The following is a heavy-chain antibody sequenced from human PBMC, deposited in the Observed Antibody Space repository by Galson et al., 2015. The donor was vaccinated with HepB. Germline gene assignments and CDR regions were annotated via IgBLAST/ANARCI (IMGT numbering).Heavy chain of an antibody. J-gene: IGHJ3*02. CDR2: ISGSGGST. CDR3: AKDARGGIYYGSVGAFDI. CDR1: GFTFSSYA. V-gene: IGHV3-23*01. D-gene: IGHD3-22*01. Sequence: SLRLSCAASGFTFSSYAMSWVRQAPGKGLEWVSAISGSGGSTYYADSVKGRFTISRDNSKNTLYLQMNSLRAEDTAVYYCAKDARGGIYYGSVGAFDIWGQGTMVTVSS.